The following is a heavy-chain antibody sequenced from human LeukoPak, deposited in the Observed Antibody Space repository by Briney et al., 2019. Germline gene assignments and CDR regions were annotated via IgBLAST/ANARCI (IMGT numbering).Heavy chain of an antibody. Sequence: ASVKVSCKASGNTLSTYTMHWLRQAPGQRPEWMGCIYAGNGNVKYSQNFQARVTITRDTSANTAYLELSSLRSEDTAVYYCAREVAIWGQGTLVTVSS. CDR3: AREVAI. D-gene: IGHD2-15*01. V-gene: IGHV1-3*01. CDR1: GNTLSTYT. CDR2: IYAGNGNV. J-gene: IGHJ4*02.